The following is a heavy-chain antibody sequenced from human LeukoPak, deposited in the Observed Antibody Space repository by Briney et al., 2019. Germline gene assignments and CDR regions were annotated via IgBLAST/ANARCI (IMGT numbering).Heavy chain of an antibody. Sequence: GESLKISWKGSGYSFTNYWISWVRQMPGKGLEWMGRIDPSDSYSNYSPSFQGHVTISADKSISTAYLQWSSLKASDTAMYYCARRGSDYGDYVEDYWGQGTLVTVSS. CDR3: ARRGSDYGDYVEDY. CDR2: IDPSDSYS. D-gene: IGHD4-17*01. CDR1: GYSFTNYW. V-gene: IGHV5-10-1*01. J-gene: IGHJ4*02.